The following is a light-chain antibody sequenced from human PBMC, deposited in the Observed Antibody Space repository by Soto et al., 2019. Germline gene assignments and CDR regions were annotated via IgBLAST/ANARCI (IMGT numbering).Light chain of an antibody. CDR3: QHYDDYSRV. CDR1: QSVDSW. CDR2: KAS. V-gene: IGKV1-5*03. J-gene: IGKJ1*01. Sequence: DIQMTQSPSTLSASIGDRVTITCRASQSVDSWLTWYQQQPGKAPKLLIYKASSLQTGVPSRFSGSGSGTEVTLTISSLQPDDFATYYCQHYDDYSRVFGQVTKVEIK.